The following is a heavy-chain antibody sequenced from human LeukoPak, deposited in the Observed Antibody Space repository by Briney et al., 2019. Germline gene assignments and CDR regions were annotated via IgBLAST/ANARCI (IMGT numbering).Heavy chain of an antibody. J-gene: IGHJ4*02. D-gene: IGHD3-22*01. CDR2: IYYSGSA. Sequence: SETLSLTCTVSGDSISTSSYYWGWIRQPPGKGLEWLGSIYYSGSAYYNPSLKSRVTISVDTSKNQFSLNLYSVTAADTAVFYCARSYYYDYRQIDYWGQGTLVTVSS. CDR1: GDSISTSSYY. CDR3: ARSYYYDYRQIDY. V-gene: IGHV4-39*01.